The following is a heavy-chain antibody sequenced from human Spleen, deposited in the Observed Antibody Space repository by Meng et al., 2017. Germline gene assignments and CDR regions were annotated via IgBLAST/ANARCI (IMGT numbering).Heavy chain of an antibody. CDR3: AVRLRNYFDY. Sequence: QVQLQESGPGLVEPSQTLSLTCTVSGGSMSSGNYYWSWIRQPPGKGLEWIGYIHHSGSAYYNPSLKSRVSTSVDTSKNQFSLKLSSVTAADTAVYYCAVRLRNYFDYWGQGSLVTVSS. CDR2: IHHSGSA. J-gene: IGHJ4*02. D-gene: IGHD4-17*01. CDR1: GGSMSSGNYY. V-gene: IGHV4-30-4*01.